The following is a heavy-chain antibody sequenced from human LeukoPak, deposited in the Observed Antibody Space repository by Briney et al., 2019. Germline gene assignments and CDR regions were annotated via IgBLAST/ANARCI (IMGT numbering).Heavy chain of an antibody. J-gene: IGHJ5*02. Sequence: GGSLRLSCAASEVTFGSYGMSWVRQAPGKGLEWVASIRDSGETTYHADSVKGRFTISRENSKKTLFLIMDSLRVEDTAVYYCARTPLPIAVSAAYNWFDPWGQGAQVTVSS. CDR1: EVTFGSYG. CDR3: ARTPLPIAVSAAYNWFDP. CDR2: IRDSGETT. V-gene: IGHV3-23*01. D-gene: IGHD6-19*01.